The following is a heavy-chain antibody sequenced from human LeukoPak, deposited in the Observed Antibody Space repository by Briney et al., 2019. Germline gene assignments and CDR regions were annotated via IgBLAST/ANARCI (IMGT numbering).Heavy chain of an antibody. Sequence: PGGSLRLSCAASGFTVSSYWLAWVRQAPGKGPGWGANVKQDGSERYYVESVKGRLTISRDNAKNSLYLQMNSLRAEDTAVYYCARVPVDTTMVSHIDYWGQGTLVTVSS. CDR2: VKQDGSER. CDR3: ARVPVDTTMVSHIDY. D-gene: IGHD5-18*01. V-gene: IGHV3-7*01. CDR1: GFTVSSYW. J-gene: IGHJ4*02.